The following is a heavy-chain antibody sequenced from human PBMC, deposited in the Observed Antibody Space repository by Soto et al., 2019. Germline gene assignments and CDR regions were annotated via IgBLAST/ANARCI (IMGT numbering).Heavy chain of an antibody. CDR2: IIPILGIA. V-gene: IGHV1-69*04. CDR1: GGTFSSYT. Sequence: GASVKVSCKASGGTFSSYTISWVRQAPGQGLEWMGRIIPILGIANYAQKFQGRVTITADKSTSTAYMELSSLRSEDTAVYYCARDQGVSGYEQSRKRPRHTGVDYWGQGTLVTVSS. J-gene: IGHJ4*02. D-gene: IGHD5-12*01. CDR3: ARDQGVSGYEQSRKRPRHTGVDY.